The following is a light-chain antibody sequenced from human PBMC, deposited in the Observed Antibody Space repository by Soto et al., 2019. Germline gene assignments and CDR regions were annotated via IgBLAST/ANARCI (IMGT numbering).Light chain of an antibody. Sequence: EIVFTQSPGTLSLAPVERATLSCRASQSVSSYLAWYQQKPGQPPRLLIYDASNRATAIPARFSGSGSGTDFTLTISSLEPEDFAVYYCQQRSTWPLTLGGGTKVDIK. CDR1: QSVSSY. CDR2: DAS. CDR3: QQRSTWPLT. V-gene: IGKV3-11*01. J-gene: IGKJ4*01.